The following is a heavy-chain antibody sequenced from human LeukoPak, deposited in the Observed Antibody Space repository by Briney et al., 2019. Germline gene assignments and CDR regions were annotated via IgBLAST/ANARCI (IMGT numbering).Heavy chain of an antibody. CDR3: ARLRGGSEFY. D-gene: IGHD6-25*01. V-gene: IGHV4-4*02. J-gene: IGHJ4*02. CDR1: GGSISSSNW. Sequence: SETLSLTCAVSGGSISSSNWWSWVRQPPGKGLEWIGEIYHSGSTNYNPSLKSRVTISVDKSNNQFSLNLQSVTAADTAVYYCARLRGGSEFYWGQGNRVTVSS. CDR2: IYHSGST.